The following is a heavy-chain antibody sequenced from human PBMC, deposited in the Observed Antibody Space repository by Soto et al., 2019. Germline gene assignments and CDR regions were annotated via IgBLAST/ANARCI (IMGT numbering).Heavy chain of an antibody. D-gene: IGHD6-13*01. CDR1: GFTFSNYG. Sequence: GGSLRLSCAASGFTFSNYGMSWVRQAPGKGLEWVSYISSSSSTIYYADSVKGRFTISRDNAKNSLYLQMNTLRAEDTAIYYCAKVSSSWYAGFFDLWGQGTLVTVSS. CDR2: ISSSSSTI. V-gene: IGHV3-48*01. J-gene: IGHJ4*02. CDR3: AKVSSSWYAGFFDL.